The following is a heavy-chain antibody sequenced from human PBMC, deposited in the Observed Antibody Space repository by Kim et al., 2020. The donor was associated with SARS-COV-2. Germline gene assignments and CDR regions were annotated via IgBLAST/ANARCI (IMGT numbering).Heavy chain of an antibody. Sequence: ASVKVSCKASGYTFTSYAMHWVRQAPGQRLEWMGWINAGNGNTKYSQKFQGRVTITRDTSASTAYMELSSLRSEDTAVYYCARTGGRDYYDSSGYYYGRGGLAFDYWGQGTLVTVSS. CDR1: GYTFTSYA. D-gene: IGHD3-22*01. V-gene: IGHV1-3*01. CDR2: INAGNGNT. CDR3: ARTGGRDYYDSSGYYYGRGGLAFDY. J-gene: IGHJ4*02.